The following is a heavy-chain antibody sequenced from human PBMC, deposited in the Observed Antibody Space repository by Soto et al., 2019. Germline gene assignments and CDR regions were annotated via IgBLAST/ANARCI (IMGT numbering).Heavy chain of an antibody. CDR3: AKVGAYDFWSGYYTSMNYYYYGMDV. CDR2: ISGSGGST. J-gene: IGHJ6*02. Sequence: LRRSCAASGCTFSRYAMSGVRQAPGKGLEWVSAISGSGGSTYYGDSVKGRFTISRDNSKNTLYRQMNSLRAEDTAVYYCAKVGAYDFWSGYYTSMNYYYYGMDVWGQGTRVTASS. D-gene: IGHD3-3*01. CDR1: GCTFSRYA. V-gene: IGHV3-23*01.